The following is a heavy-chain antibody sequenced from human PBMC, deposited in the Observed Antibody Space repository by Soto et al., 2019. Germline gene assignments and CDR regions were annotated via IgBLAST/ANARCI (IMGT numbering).Heavy chain of an antibody. J-gene: IGHJ3*02. CDR3: ARDVPPGSSGYYFDAFDI. CDR1: GFAFGDYW. D-gene: IGHD6-25*01. CDR2: IKKDGSKK. Sequence: EVQLVESGGGLVQPGGSLRLSCAASGFAFGDYWMTWVRQAPGKGLEWVANIKKDGSKKSYLDSVRGRFTISRDNTENSLFLQMNSLRAEDTALYYCARDVPPGSSGYYFDAFDIWGQGTTVPVSS. V-gene: IGHV3-7*05.